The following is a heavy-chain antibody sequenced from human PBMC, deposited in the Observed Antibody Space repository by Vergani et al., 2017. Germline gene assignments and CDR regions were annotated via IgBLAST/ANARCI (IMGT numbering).Heavy chain of an antibody. J-gene: IGHJ4*02. CDR2: IHPADSDT. Sequence: EVQLVQSGAEVKKPGESLKISCQISGYSFTNYWIGWVRQLPGKGLEWMGIIHPADSDTRYSPSFQGQVTISVDKSISTAYLHRSSLRASDSAMYYFSRLYGRDSSGSKYFDYWGQGTLVTVSS. V-gene: IGHV5-51*01. CDR1: GYSFTNYW. CDR3: SRLYGRDSSGSKYFDY. D-gene: IGHD3-22*01.